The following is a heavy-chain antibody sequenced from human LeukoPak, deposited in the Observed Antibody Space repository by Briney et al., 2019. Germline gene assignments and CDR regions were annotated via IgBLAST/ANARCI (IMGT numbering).Heavy chain of an antibody. CDR2: ISSSSSTI. Sequence: GGSLRLSCAASGLTVSSYSMNWVRQAPGKGLEWVSYISSSSSTIYYADSVKGRFTISRDNARNSLYLQMNSLRDEDTAVYYCARARASGRSRFDYWGQGTLATVSS. V-gene: IGHV3-48*02. CDR1: GLTVSSYS. CDR3: ARARASGRSRFDY. J-gene: IGHJ4*02. D-gene: IGHD2-2*01.